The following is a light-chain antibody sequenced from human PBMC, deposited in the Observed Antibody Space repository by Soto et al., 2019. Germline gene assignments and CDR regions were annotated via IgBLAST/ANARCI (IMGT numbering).Light chain of an antibody. V-gene: IGKV4-1*01. Sequence: DIVMTQSPDSLAVSLGERATINCKSSQSVLYSSNNKNYLAWYQQNPGQPPKLLIYWASTRESGVPDRFSGSGSGKDYTLTISSLQAEDVAVDYCQQYYSTPWTFAQGTKVEIK. CDR1: QSVLYSSNNKNY. CDR2: WAS. CDR3: QQYYSTPWT. J-gene: IGKJ1*01.